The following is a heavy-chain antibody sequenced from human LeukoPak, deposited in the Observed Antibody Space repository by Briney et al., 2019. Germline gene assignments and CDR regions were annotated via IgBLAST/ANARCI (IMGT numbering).Heavy chain of an antibody. Sequence: PSETLSLTCTVSGYSISSGYYWGWTRQPPGKGLEWIGSIYHSGSTYYNPSLKSRVTISVDTSKNQFSLKLSSVTAADTAVYYCARPYDSSGLDAFDIWGQGTMVAVSS. CDR1: GYSISSGYY. V-gene: IGHV4-38-2*02. D-gene: IGHD3-22*01. J-gene: IGHJ3*02. CDR3: ARPYDSSGLDAFDI. CDR2: IYHSGST.